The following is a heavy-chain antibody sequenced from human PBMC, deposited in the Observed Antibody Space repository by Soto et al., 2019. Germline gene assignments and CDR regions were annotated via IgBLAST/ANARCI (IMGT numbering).Heavy chain of an antibody. D-gene: IGHD3-10*01. J-gene: IGHJ5*02. Sequence: QVQLVQSGAEIKKPGASVKVSCKASGYTFIDYYIHWVRQAAGQGLEWMGWISPRSGGTNYAQKFRGRVTITSDTSINTAYMELTSLSSDDTAVYYCTKKGGAPFPFDPWGQGTRVTVSS. CDR2: ISPRSGGT. CDR3: TKKGGAPFPFDP. CDR1: GYTFIDYY. V-gene: IGHV1-2*02.